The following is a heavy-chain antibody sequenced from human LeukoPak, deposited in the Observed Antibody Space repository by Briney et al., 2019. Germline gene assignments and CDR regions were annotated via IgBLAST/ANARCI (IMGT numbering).Heavy chain of an antibody. V-gene: IGHV1-18*01. D-gene: IGHD2-15*01. Sequence: ASAKVSCKASGYTFTSFAISWVRQAPGQGLEWMGWISAYNGNTNYAQKFQGRVTMTTDTSTSTAYMELRSLRSDDTAVYYCARKYCSGGSCYYFDYWGQGTLVTVSS. CDR1: GYTFTSFA. CDR2: ISAYNGNT. CDR3: ARKYCSGGSCYYFDY. J-gene: IGHJ4*02.